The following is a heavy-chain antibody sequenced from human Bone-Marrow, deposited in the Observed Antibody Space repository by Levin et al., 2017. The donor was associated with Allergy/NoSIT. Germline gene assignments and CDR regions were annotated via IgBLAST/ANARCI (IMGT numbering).Heavy chain of an antibody. V-gene: IGHV3-7*01. CDR2: IRQDGSKK. CDR1: GFTFSDYW. J-gene: IGHJ6*02. CDR3: VIVRVSANGLDV. Sequence: GESLKISCPASGFTFSDYWMTWVRQAPGKGLEWVANIRQDGSKKQYVDSVKGRFTISRDNAKNSVFLQMDSLRGEDTAVYYCVIVRVSANGLDVWGQGTTVTVSS. D-gene: IGHD2-21*01.